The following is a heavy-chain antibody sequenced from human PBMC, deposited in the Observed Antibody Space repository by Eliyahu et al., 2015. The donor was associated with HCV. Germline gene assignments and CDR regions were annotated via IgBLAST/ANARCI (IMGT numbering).Heavy chain of an antibody. V-gene: IGHV4-39*01. CDR1: GGSISSSSYY. CDR2: IYYSGST. CDR3: ASLRFLEWLFDAFDI. Sequence: QLQLQESGPGLVKPSETLSLTCTVSGGSISSSSYYWGWIRQPPGKGLEWIGSIYYSGSTYYNPSLKSRVTISVDTSKNQFSLKLSSVTAADTAVYYCASLRFLEWLFDAFDIWGQGTMVTVSS. D-gene: IGHD3-3*01. J-gene: IGHJ3*02.